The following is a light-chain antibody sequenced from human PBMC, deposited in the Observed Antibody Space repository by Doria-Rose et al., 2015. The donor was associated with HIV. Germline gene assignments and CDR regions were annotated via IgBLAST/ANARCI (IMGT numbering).Light chain of an antibody. CDR3: QQYYDTPS. V-gene: IGKV4-1*01. CDR1: QSLLYTSKNY. J-gene: IGKJ3*01. Sequence: DIRVTQSPESLGMSLGERATLNCKSNQSLLYTSKNYLACYQQKPGQPPKLLIYWASTRQSWVTARFSGSGSGTDFTLTISSLEAEDVAVYYCQQYYDTPSFGPGTTVDIK. CDR2: WAS.